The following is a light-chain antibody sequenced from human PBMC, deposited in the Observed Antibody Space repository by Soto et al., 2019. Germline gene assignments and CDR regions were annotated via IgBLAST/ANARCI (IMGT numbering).Light chain of an antibody. J-gene: IGLJ1*01. CDR1: SGDIGSYNR. Sequence: QSALTQPASVSGSPGQSITISCTGTSGDIGSYNRVSWYQQQPGKAPTLIIYEVTDRPSGVSNRFSGSKSGNTSSLTISGLQADDEAEYYCSSYTNINTRACVFGAGTKLTVL. V-gene: IGLV2-14*01. CDR2: EVT. CDR3: SSYTNINTRACV.